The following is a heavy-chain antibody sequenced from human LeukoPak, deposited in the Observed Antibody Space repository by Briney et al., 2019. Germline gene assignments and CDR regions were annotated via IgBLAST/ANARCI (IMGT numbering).Heavy chain of an antibody. CDR3: PKTAYDILTGYSDAFDI. CDR2: ISSSSSYT. J-gene: IGHJ3*02. V-gene: IGHV3-11*06. D-gene: IGHD3-9*01. Sequence: GRSLRLSCAATGFTFSAYYRSWIRQAPGKGLEWVSYISSSSSYTNYADSVKGRFTISRDNAKNSLYLQMNSLRAEDTVFFYRPKTAYDILTGYSDAFDIWGQGTMVTVSS. CDR1: GFTFSAYY.